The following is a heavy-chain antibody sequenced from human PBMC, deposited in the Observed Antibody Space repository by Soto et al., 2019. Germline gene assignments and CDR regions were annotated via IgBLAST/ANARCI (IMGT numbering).Heavy chain of an antibody. Sequence: SQTVSLTCVLCGDSVCSNSAAWNWIRQSPSRGLEWLGRTYYRSKWYNDYAVSVKSRITINPDTSKNQFSLQLNSVTPEDTAVYYCPSSPEAPAGPRGEGCFDPWGQGTLVTASS. J-gene: IGHJ5*02. V-gene: IGHV6-1*01. D-gene: IGHD6-13*01. CDR1: GDSVCSNSAA. CDR2: TYYRSKWYN. CDR3: PSSPEAPAGPRGEGCFDP.